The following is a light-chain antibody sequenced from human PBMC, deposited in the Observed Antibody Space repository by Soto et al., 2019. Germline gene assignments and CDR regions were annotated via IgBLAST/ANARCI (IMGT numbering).Light chain of an antibody. V-gene: IGKV1-39*01. CDR3: QQSYSTPLT. CDR1: QSISTY. CDR2: GAS. Sequence: SSLSASVGDRVTITCRASQSISTYLNWYQQKPGKAPKLLIFGASSVQSGVPSRFSGSGSGTDFTLTISSLQPEDFATYYCQQSYSTPLTFGGGTKVDIK. J-gene: IGKJ4*01.